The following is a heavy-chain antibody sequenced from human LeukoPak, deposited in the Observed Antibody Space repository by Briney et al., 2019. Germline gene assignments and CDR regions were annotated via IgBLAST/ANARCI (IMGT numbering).Heavy chain of an antibody. D-gene: IGHD6-19*01. J-gene: IGHJ5*02. Sequence: ASVKVSCKASGYTFTSYDINWVRQATGQGLEWMGIINPSGGSTSYAQKFQGRVTMTRDTSTSTVYMELSSLRSEDTAVYYCARDPVAGTGGDWFDPWGQGTLVTVSS. CDR3: ARDPVAGTGGDWFDP. CDR1: GYTFTSYD. CDR2: INPSGGST. V-gene: IGHV1-46*01.